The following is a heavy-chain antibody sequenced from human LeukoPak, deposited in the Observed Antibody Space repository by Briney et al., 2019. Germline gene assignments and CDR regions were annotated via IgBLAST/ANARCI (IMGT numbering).Heavy chain of an antibody. D-gene: IGHD3-22*01. Sequence: GGSLRLSCAASGFTFSRYWMHWVRQAPGKGLEWVSRLNLDGSTTSYADSVRGRFTTSRHNAKNTLYLQMNSLKPEDTAVYYCASAPTAYDSEVLDYYMDVWGKGTTVTVSS. J-gene: IGHJ6*03. CDR1: GFTFSRYW. CDR3: ASAPTAYDSEVLDYYMDV. V-gene: IGHV3-74*01. CDR2: LNLDGSTT.